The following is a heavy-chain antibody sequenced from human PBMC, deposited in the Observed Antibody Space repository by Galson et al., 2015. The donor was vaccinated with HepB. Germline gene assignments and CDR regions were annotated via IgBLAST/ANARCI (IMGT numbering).Heavy chain of an antibody. D-gene: IGHD2-15*01. CDR3: ARDNEGYCSGGSCPSLDY. J-gene: IGHJ4*02. CDR1: GYTFTSYA. CDR2: INAGNGNT. V-gene: IGHV1-3*01. Sequence: SVKVSCKASGYTFTSYAMHWVRQAPGQRLEWMGWINAGNGNTKYSQKFQGRVTITRDTSASTAYMELSSLRSEDTAVYYCARDNEGYCSGGSCPSLDYWGQGPLVTVSS.